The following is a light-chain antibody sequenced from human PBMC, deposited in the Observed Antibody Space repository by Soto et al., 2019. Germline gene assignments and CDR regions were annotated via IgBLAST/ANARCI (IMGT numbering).Light chain of an antibody. CDR1: QSVSSSY. J-gene: IGKJ1*01. CDR2: GTS. V-gene: IGKV3-20*01. Sequence: ENLFTQSPGTLSLYPGERATLSRRASQSVSSSYLAWYQQKPGQAPRLLIYGTSSRATAIPDRFSGSGSGTDFTLTISRLEPEDFAVYYCQQYGSSSWTFGQGTKVDIK. CDR3: QQYGSSSWT.